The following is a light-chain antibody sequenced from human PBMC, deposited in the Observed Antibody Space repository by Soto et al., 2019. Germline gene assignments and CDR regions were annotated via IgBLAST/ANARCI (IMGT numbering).Light chain of an antibody. J-gene: IGLJ1*01. CDR1: SSDVGGYNY. V-gene: IGLV2-14*01. CDR3: SSYTSSSTRV. Sequence: QSVLTQPASVSGSPGQSITISCTGTSSDVGGYNYVSWYQQHPGKAPKLMIYEVSNRPSGVSNRFSGSTSGNTASLTISGLQAEDEADYYCSSYTSSSTRVFGTGTNLTVL. CDR2: EVS.